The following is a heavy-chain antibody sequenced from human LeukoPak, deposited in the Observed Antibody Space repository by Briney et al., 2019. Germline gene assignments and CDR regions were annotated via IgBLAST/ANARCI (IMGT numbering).Heavy chain of an antibody. Sequence: PSETLSLTCTVSGGSISSGGYYWSWIRQPPGKGLEWIGYIYHSGSTYYNPSLKSRVTISVDRSKNQFSLKLSSVTAADTAVYYCAREGGSYAFIDYWGQGTLVTVSS. D-gene: IGHD1-26*01. CDR2: IYHSGST. CDR3: AREGGSYAFIDY. V-gene: IGHV4-30-2*01. J-gene: IGHJ4*02. CDR1: GGSISSGGYY.